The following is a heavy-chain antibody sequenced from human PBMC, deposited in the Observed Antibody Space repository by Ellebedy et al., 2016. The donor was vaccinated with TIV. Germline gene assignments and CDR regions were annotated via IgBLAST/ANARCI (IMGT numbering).Heavy chain of an antibody. CDR1: GFTLSSYW. CDR2: INGGGTNI. CDR3: ARDWRHLGMDV. V-gene: IGHV3-74*01. J-gene: IGHJ6*02. Sequence: GESLKISCAASGFTLSSYWVYWVRQTPGQGLVLVSRINGGGTNISYADSVKGRFTISRDTAENTVYLQMNSLRADDTDVYYCARDWRHLGMDVWGQGITVIVSS.